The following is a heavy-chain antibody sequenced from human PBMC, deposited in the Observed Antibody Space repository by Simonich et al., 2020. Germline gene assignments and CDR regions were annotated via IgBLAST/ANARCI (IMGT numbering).Heavy chain of an antibody. CDR1: GYTFTGYY. J-gene: IGHJ3*02. CDR3: ARVRFEAFDI. V-gene: IGHV1-2*02. CDR2: INPNSGGT. Sequence: QVQLVQSGAEMKKPGASVKVSCKASGYTFTGYYMHWVRQAPGQGLEWLGWINPNSGGTSDAQKFQGRVTMTRDTSISTAYMELSRLRSDDTAVYYCARVRFEAFDIWGQGTMVTVSS.